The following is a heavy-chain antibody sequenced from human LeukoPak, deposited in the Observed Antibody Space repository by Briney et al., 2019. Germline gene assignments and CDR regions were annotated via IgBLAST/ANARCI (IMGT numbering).Heavy chain of an antibody. CDR1: GYSFTDYW. Sequence: GDSLKISCKASGYSFTDYWIGWVRQKPGKGLEWMGIIYPGDSDTRSSPSFQGQVTISADKSISTAYLQWSSLKASDTAMYYCARQYGDYVPYWGQGTLVTVSS. CDR3: ARQYGDYVPY. CDR2: IYPGDSDT. D-gene: IGHD4-17*01. J-gene: IGHJ4*02. V-gene: IGHV5-51*01.